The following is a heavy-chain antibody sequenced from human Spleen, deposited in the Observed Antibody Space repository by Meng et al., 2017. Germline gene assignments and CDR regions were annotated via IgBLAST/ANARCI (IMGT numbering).Heavy chain of an antibody. CDR3: ARDPGYYDSSGYFRRAFDI. CDR2: IHHSGSA. D-gene: IGHD3-22*01. V-gene: IGHV4-59*01. CDR1: GGSISSYY. J-gene: IGHJ3*02. Sequence: GSLRLSCSASGGSISSYYWSWMRQPPGKGLEWIGNIHHSGSANYNPSLKSRVSISVDTSKNQFSLKLSSLTAADTAVYYCARDPGYYDSSGYFRRAFDIWGQGTMVTVSS.